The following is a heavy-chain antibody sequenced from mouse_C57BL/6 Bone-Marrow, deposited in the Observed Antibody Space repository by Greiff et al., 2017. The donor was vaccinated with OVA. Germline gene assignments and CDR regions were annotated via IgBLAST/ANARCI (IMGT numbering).Heavy chain of an antibody. V-gene: IGHV1-85*01. J-gene: IGHJ2*01. Sequence: QVHVKQSGPELVKPGASVKLSCKASGYTFTSYDINWVKQRPGQGLEWIGWIYPRDGSTKYNEKFKGKATLTVDTSSSTAYMELHSLTSEDSAVYFCASEAYFDYWGQGTTLTVSS. CDR2: IYPRDGST. CDR1: GYTFTSYD. CDR3: ASEAYFDY.